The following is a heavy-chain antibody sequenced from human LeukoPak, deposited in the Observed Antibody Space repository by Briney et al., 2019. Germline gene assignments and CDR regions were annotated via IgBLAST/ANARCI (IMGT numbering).Heavy chain of an antibody. CDR2: IYHSGST. D-gene: IGHD3-3*01. V-gene: IGHV4-4*02. CDR3: ARGLGFGPGYFQH. CDR1: GGSISSSNW. Sequence: PSGTLSLTCAVSGGSISSSNWWSWVRQPPGKGLEWIGEIYHSGSTNYNPSLKSRVTISVDKSKSQFSLKLSSVTAADTAVYYCARGLGFGPGYFQHWGQGTLVTVSS. J-gene: IGHJ1*01.